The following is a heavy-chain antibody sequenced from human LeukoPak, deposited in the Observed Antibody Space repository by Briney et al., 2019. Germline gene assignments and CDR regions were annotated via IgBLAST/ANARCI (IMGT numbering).Heavy chain of an antibody. V-gene: IGHV4-59*11. Sequence: SETLSLTCAVSGDSFSSHYWSWIWQSPRPGLRWMGYITHIGRNAYNLSLKFRVTISIDTSKNQFSLNLRSVTAADTDVYYCARDLVTVTKGFDIWGQGTMFSVSS. CDR2: ITHIGRN. CDR1: GDSFSSHY. D-gene: IGHD4-17*01. J-gene: IGHJ3*02. CDR3: ARDLVTVTKGFDI.